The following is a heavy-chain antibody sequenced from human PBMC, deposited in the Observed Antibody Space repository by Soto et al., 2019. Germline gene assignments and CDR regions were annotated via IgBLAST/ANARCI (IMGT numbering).Heavy chain of an antibody. J-gene: IGHJ4*02. D-gene: IGHD6-19*01. V-gene: IGHV3-21*01. CDR1: GFTFSSYS. CDR2: IGSSSSYI. CDR3: ACESSQTVAGFDY. Sequence: EVQLVESGGGLVKPGGSLRLSCAASGFTFSSYSMNWVRQAPGKGLEWVSSIGSSSSYIYYAASVKGRFTISRDNAKNSLYLQMNSLRAEDTAVYYCACESSQTVAGFDYWGQGTLVTVAS.